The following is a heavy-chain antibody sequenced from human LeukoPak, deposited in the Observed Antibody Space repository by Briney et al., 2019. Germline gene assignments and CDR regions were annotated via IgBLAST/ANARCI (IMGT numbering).Heavy chain of an antibody. CDR1: GYSISSGYY. CDR2: IYHSGST. CDR3: ARENSGSYREFDY. Sequence: SETLSLTCTVSGYSISSGYYWGWIRQPPGKGLEWIGSIYHSGSTYYNPSPKSRVTISVDTSKNQFSLKLSSVTAADTAVYYCARENSGSYREFDYWGQGTLVTVSS. J-gene: IGHJ4*02. D-gene: IGHD1-26*01. V-gene: IGHV4-38-2*02.